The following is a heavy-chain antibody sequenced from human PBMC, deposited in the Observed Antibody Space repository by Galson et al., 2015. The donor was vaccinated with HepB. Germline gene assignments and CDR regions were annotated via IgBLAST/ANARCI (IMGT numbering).Heavy chain of an antibody. CDR2: ISSSSSTI. J-gene: IGHJ6*02. CDR1: GFTFSSYS. Sequence: LRLSCAASGFTFSSYSMNWVRQAPGKGLEWVSYISSSSSTIYYADSVKGRFTISRDNAKNSLYLQMNSLRAEDTAVYYCARDYYDSSGYHIYYYYYGMDVWGQGTTVTVSS. V-gene: IGHV3-48*01. CDR3: ARDYYDSSGYHIYYYYYGMDV. D-gene: IGHD3-22*01.